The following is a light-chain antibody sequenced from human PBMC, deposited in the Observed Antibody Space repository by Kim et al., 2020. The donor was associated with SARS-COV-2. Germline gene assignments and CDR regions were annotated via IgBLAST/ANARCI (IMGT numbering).Light chain of an antibody. CDR2: AAS. J-gene: IGKJ4*01. Sequence: DIQMTQSPSSLSASVGDRVTITCRASQSISSYLNWYQQKPGRAPKLLIYAASTLQSGVPSRFNGSASGTDFTLTVTSLQPEDFATYYCQQSYSIPLTFGGGTKVEIK. CDR3: QQSYSIPLT. CDR1: QSISSY. V-gene: IGKV1-39*01.